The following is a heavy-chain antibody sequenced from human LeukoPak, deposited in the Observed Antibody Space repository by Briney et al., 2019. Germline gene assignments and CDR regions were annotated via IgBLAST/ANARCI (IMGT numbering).Heavy chain of an antibody. D-gene: IGHD1-1*01. CDR1: GYSFATYW. Sequence: GESLKISCKGSGYSFATYWIGWVRQMPGKGLEWMGIIYPGDSDVRYSPPFQGQVTISVDKSISTAYPQWSSLKASDSAMYYCARHLGSTLDENWFDPWGQGTLVTVSS. CDR3: ARHLGSTLDENWFDP. V-gene: IGHV5-51*01. J-gene: IGHJ5*02. CDR2: IYPGDSDV.